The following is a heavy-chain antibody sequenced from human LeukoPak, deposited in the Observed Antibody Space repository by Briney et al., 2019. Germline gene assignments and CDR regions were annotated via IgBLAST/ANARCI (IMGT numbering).Heavy chain of an antibody. J-gene: IGHJ4*02. CDR3: ARGRSHRWFGSSSPGDYFDY. Sequence: PSETLSLTCAVYGGSFSGYYWSWIRQPPGKGLEWIGEINHSGSTNYNPSLKSRVTISVDTSKNQFSLKLSSVTAADTAVYYCARGRSHRWFGSSSPGDYFDYWGQGTLVTVSS. V-gene: IGHV4-34*01. CDR1: GGSFSGYY. D-gene: IGHD3-10*01. CDR2: INHSGST.